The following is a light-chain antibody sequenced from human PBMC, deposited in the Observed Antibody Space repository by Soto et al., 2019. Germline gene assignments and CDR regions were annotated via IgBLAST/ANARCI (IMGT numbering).Light chain of an antibody. CDR2: KAS. CDR1: QSISSW. Sequence: DIQMTQSPSTLSASVGDRVTITCRASQSISSWLAWYQQKPGKAPKLLIYKASSLESGVPSRFSGSGSGTEFTLTISSLEPEDFAVYYCQQRSNWPPMYTFGQGTKLEIK. CDR3: QQRSNWPPMYT. J-gene: IGKJ2*01. V-gene: IGKV1-5*03.